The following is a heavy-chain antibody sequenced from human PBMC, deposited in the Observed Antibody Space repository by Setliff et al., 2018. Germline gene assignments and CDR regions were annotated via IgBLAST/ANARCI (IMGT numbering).Heavy chain of an antibody. V-gene: IGHV3-30*03. D-gene: IGHD2-15*01. Sequence: GGSLRLSCAASGFTFSSYWMHWVRQTPGKGLEWVAVISYDGTITHYVDSVKGRFSISRDNSQNTLYLQMNSLSPEDTALYYCASSSGGNYEAYFDYWGQGTLVTVSS. CDR2: ISYDGTIT. CDR1: GFTFSSYW. CDR3: ASSSGGNYEAYFDY. J-gene: IGHJ4*02.